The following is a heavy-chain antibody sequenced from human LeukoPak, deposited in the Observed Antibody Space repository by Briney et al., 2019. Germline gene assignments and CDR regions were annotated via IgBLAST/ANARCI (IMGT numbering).Heavy chain of an antibody. V-gene: IGHV4-59*01. CDR3: ARGGSLGYCSGGSCPPFDY. J-gene: IGHJ4*02. CDR2: IYYSGST. CDR1: GGSISSYY. D-gene: IGHD2-15*01. Sequence: SETLSLTCTVSGGSISSYYWSWIRQPPGKGLEWIGYIYYSGSTNYNPSLKSRVTISVDTSKNQFSLKLTSVTAADTAVYYCARGGSLGYCSGGSCPPFDYWGRGTLVTVSS.